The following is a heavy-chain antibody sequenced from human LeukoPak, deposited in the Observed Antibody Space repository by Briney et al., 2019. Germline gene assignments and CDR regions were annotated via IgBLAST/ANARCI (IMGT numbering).Heavy chain of an antibody. CDR3: AKDNSFDY. CDR1: GFTFSSYG. J-gene: IGHJ4*02. Sequence: GGSLRLSCAASGFTFSSYGMHWVRQAPGKGLEWVAVISYDGSNKYYADSVKGRFTISRDNSKNTLYLQMNSLRAEDTAVYYCAKDNSFDYWGQGTLVTVSS. CDR2: ISYDGSNK. V-gene: IGHV3-30*18.